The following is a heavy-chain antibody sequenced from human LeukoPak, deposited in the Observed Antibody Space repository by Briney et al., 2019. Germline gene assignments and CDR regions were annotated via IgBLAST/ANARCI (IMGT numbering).Heavy chain of an antibody. CDR2: ISSSSSYI. CDR3: ARDRGEYSSGWYDYYYMDV. J-gene: IGHJ6*03. Sequence: PVGSLRLSCAASGFTFSSYSMNWVRQAPGKGLEWVSSISSSSSYIYYADSVKGRFTISRDNAKNSLYLQMNSLRTEDTAVYYCARDRGEYSSGWYDYYYMDVWGKGTTVTVSS. V-gene: IGHV3-21*01. CDR1: GFTFSSYS. D-gene: IGHD6-19*01.